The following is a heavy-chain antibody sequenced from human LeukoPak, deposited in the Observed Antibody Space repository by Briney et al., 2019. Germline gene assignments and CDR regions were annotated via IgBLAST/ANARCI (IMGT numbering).Heavy chain of an antibody. D-gene: IGHD6-13*01. V-gene: IGHV4-59*08. CDR3: ARHADVYSSSFGYFDY. CDR2: IYYSGST. CDR1: GGSISSYY. Sequence: SETLSLTCTVSGGSISSYYWSWIRQPSGKGLEWIGYIYYSGSTNYNPSLKSRVTISVDTSKNQFSLKLSSVTAADTAVYYCARHADVYSSSFGYFDYWGQGTLVTVSS. J-gene: IGHJ4*02.